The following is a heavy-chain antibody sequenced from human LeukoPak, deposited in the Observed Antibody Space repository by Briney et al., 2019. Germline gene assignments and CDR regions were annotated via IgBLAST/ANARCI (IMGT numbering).Heavy chain of an antibody. J-gene: IGHJ1*01. CDR2: IKSKTDGGTT. Sequence: GGSLRLSCAASGFTFSNAWMSWVRQAPGKGLEWVGRIKSKTDGGTTDYAAPVKGRFTISRDDSKNTLYLQMNSLKTEDTAVYYCARDGYCSGGSCYQEYFQHWGQGTLVTVSS. V-gene: IGHV3-15*01. D-gene: IGHD2-15*01. CDR1: GFTFSNAW. CDR3: ARDGYCSGGSCYQEYFQH.